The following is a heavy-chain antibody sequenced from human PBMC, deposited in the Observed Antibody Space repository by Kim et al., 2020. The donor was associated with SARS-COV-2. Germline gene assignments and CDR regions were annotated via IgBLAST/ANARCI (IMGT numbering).Heavy chain of an antibody. J-gene: IGHJ4*02. CDR3: ARDPATYDILTGYYEDY. CDR2: IYSGGST. Sequence: GGSLRLSCAASGFTVSSNYMSWVRQAPGKGLEWVSVIYSGGSTYYADSVKGRFTISRDNSKNTLYLQMNSLRAEDTAVYYCARDPATYDILTGYYEDYWGQGTLVTVSS. CDR1: GFTVSSNY. V-gene: IGHV3-53*01. D-gene: IGHD3-9*01.